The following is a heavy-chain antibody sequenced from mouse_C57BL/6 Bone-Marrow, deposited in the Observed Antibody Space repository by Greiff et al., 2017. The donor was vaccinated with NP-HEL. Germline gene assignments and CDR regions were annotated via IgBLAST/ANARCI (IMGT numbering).Heavy chain of an antibody. CDR1: GFTFSDYY. CDR3: ARDLTGGRDY. V-gene: IGHV5-16*01. Sequence: EVQLVESEGGLVQPGSSMKLSCTASGFTFSDYYMAWVRQVPEKGLEWVANINYDGSSTYYLDSLKSRFIISRDNAKNILYLQMSSLKSEDTATYYCARDLTGGRDYWGQGTSVTVSS. CDR2: INYDGSST. J-gene: IGHJ4*01. D-gene: IGHD4-1*01.